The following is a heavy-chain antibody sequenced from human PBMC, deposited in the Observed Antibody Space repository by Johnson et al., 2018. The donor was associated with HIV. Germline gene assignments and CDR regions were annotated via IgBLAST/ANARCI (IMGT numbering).Heavy chain of an antibody. CDR2: ITSSGGTV. CDR1: GFTFSDYY. Sequence: QVQLVESGGGLVNPGGSLRLSCAASGFTFSDYYMSWIRQAPGKGLEWVSYITSSGGTVYYADSVKGRFTISRDNAKNSLYLQLNILTAEDTAVYYCAKDLHGYQLRDDAFDIWGQGTMVTVSS. J-gene: IGHJ3*02. CDR3: AKDLHGYQLRDDAFDI. V-gene: IGHV3-11*04. D-gene: IGHD2-2*01.